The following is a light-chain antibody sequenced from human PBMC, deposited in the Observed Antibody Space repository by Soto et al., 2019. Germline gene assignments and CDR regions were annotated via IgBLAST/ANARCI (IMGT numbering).Light chain of an antibody. V-gene: IGKV3-20*01. Sequence: EIVLTQSPGTLSLSPGERATLSCRASQSVSSSCLAWYQQKPGQAPRLLIYGASSRATGIPDRFSGSGSGTDFTLTISRLEPEDFAFYYCQQYGSSPLTFGGGTKVDIK. J-gene: IGKJ4*01. CDR3: QQYGSSPLT. CDR2: GAS. CDR1: QSVSSSC.